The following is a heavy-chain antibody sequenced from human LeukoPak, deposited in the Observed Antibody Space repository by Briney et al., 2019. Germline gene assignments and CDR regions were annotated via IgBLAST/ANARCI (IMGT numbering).Heavy chain of an antibody. CDR2: ISYDGSNK. Sequence: GGSLRLSCAASGFTFSSYAMHWVRQAPGKGLEWVAVISYDGSNKYYADSVKGRFTISRDNAKNSLFLQMNSLRAEDTAVYYCAREPTAMILWGQGTLVTVSS. D-gene: IGHD5-18*01. V-gene: IGHV3-30-3*01. CDR3: AREPTAMIL. CDR1: GFTFSSYA. J-gene: IGHJ4*02.